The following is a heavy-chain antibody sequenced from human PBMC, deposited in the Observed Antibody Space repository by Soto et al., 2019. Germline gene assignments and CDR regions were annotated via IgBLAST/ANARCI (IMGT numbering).Heavy chain of an antibody. Sequence: SETLSLPCAVACGSISSGGYPCTWTRQQPGKGLEWVGHTYHTGTAYYSPSLKSRVTISVDTSKNQFSLKLTSATAADTAVYYCARDRRSYYSDGSGLDFWGQGTLVTVSS. J-gene: IGHJ4*02. V-gene: IGHV4-30-2*01. CDR1: CGSISSGGYP. CDR2: TYHTGTA. CDR3: ARDRRSYYSDGSGLDF. D-gene: IGHD3-22*01.